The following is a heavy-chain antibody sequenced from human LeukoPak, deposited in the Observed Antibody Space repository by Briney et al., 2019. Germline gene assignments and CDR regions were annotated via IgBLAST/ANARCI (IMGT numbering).Heavy chain of an antibody. CDR2: ISTSGSTI. CDR1: GFTFSDYY. V-gene: IGHV3-11*01. J-gene: IGHJ4*02. Sequence: GGSLTLSCAASGFTFSDYYMSWIRQAPGQGLEWVSYISTSGSTIYYADSVKDRFTISRDNAKNSLYLQMNSLRAEDTAVYYCARGPRYCSSTSCYGGAGYWGQGTLVTVSS. CDR3: ARGPRYCSSTSCYGGAGY. D-gene: IGHD2-2*01.